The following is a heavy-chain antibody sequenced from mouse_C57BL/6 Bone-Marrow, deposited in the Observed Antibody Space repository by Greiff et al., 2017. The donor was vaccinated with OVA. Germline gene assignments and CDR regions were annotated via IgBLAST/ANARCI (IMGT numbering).Heavy chain of an antibody. Sequence: EVQLQQSGPVLVKPGASVKMSCKASGYTLTDYYMNWVKQSHGKSLEWIGVINPYNGGTSYNQKFKGKATLTVDKSSSTAYMELNSLTSEDSAVYYCAREDGYDEGDYWGQGTTLTVSS. CDR2: INPYNGGT. V-gene: IGHV1-19*01. CDR3: AREDGYDEGDY. CDR1: GYTLTDYY. J-gene: IGHJ2*01. D-gene: IGHD2-2*01.